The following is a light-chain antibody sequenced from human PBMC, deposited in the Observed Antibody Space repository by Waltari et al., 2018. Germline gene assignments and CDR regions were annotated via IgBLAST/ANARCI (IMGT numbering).Light chain of an antibody. Sequence: SVVTQSPLSLPVTPGEPPSISCRSSQSLLHSNGYNYLDWYLQKPGQSPQLLIYLGSNRASGVPDRFSGSGSGTDFTLKISSVEAEDVGVYYCMQSLRALWTFGQGTKVEIK. CDR1: QSLLHSNGYNY. CDR2: LGS. CDR3: MQSLRALWT. V-gene: IGKV2-28*01. J-gene: IGKJ1*01.